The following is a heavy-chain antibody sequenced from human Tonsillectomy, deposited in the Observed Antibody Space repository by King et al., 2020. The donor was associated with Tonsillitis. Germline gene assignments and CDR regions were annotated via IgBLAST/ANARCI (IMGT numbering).Heavy chain of an antibody. CDR3: AKMGEGAYCGGDCYPIAYYFDY. Sequence: VQLVESGGGVVQPGRSLRLSCAASGFTFSSYGMHWVRQAPGKGLEWVAVISYDGSNKYYADSVKGRFTISRDNSKNTLYLQMNSLRAEDTAVYYCAKMGEGAYCGGDCYPIAYYFDYWGQGTLVTVSS. D-gene: IGHD2-21*01. J-gene: IGHJ4*02. CDR1: GFTFSSYG. V-gene: IGHV3-30*18. CDR2: ISYDGSNK.